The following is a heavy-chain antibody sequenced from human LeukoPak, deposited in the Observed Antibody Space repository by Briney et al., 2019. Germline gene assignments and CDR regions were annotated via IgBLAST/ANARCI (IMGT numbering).Heavy chain of an antibody. CDR3: ARGITIFGVVIV. V-gene: IGHV3-23*01. J-gene: IGHJ4*02. CDR1: GFTFSSYA. Sequence: GGSLRLSCAASGFTFSSYAMSWVRQAPGKGPEWVSAISGSGGSTYYADSVKGRFTISRDNAKNTLYLQMNSLRAEDTAVYYCARGITIFGVVIVWGQGTLVTVSS. CDR2: ISGSGGST. D-gene: IGHD3-3*01.